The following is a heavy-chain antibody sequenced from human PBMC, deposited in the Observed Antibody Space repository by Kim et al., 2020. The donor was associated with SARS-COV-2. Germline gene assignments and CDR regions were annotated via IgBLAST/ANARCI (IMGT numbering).Heavy chain of an antibody. CDR1: GYTFTSYG. Sequence: ASVKVSCKASGYTFTSYGISWVRQAPGQGLEWMGWISAYNGNTNYAQKLQGRVTMTTDTSTSTAYMELRSLRSDDTAVYYCARGAPVRGYDFWSGYLGEVGEYYYYGMDVWGQGTTVTVSS. J-gene: IGHJ6*02. V-gene: IGHV1-18*01. CDR3: ARGAPVRGYDFWSGYLGEVGEYYYYGMDV. CDR2: ISAYNGNT. D-gene: IGHD3-3*01.